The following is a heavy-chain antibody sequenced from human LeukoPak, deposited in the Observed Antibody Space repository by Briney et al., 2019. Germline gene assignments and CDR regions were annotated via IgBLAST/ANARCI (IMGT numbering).Heavy chain of an antibody. CDR1: GYTFTSYD. Sequence: ASVKVSCKASGYTFTSYDINWVRQATGQGLEWMGIINPSGGSTSYAQKFQGRVTMTRDTSTSTVYMELSSLRSEDTAVYYCARDAGVTPGDYWGQGTLVTVSS. CDR3: ARDAGVTPGDY. D-gene: IGHD4-23*01. V-gene: IGHV1-46*01. CDR2: INPSGGST. J-gene: IGHJ4*02.